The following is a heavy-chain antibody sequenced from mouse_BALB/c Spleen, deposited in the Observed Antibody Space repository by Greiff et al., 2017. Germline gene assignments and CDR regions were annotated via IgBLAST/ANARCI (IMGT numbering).Heavy chain of an antibody. V-gene: IGHV1-4*01. D-gene: IGHD1-1*01. CDR3: AIYYYGSSYWYFDV. Sequence: VQLQQSGAELARPGASVKMSCKASGYTFTSYTMHWVKQRPGQGLEWIGYINPSSGYTNYNQKFKDKATLTADKSSSTAYMQLSSLTSEDSAVYYCAIYYYGSSYWYFDVWGAGTTVTVSS. CDR2: INPSSGYT. CDR1: GYTFTSYT. J-gene: IGHJ1*01.